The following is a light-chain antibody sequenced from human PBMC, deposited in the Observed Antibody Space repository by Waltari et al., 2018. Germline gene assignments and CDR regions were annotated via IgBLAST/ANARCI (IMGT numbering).Light chain of an antibody. J-gene: IGKJ4*01. CDR2: SAS. CDR3: HHYGSSPPIT. V-gene: IGKV3-20*01. Sequence: EIVLTQSPGTLSLSPGDRATLPCRASQSVRNSNLGWYQQNPGQAPRLLIYSASTRATGIPDRFSGSGSGMDFTLTISRLEPEDFAVYYCHHYGSSPPITFGGGTKVEIK. CDR1: QSVRNSN.